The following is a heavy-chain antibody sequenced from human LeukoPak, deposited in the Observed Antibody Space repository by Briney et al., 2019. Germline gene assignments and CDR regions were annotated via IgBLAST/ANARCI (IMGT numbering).Heavy chain of an antibody. J-gene: IGHJ4*02. Sequence: GASVKVSCKASGYTFTGYYMHWVRQAPGQALEWMGWINPNSGGTNYAQKFQGRVTMTRDTSISTAYMELSRLRSDDTAVYYCARWDGYNDGVDYWGQGTLVTVSS. CDR3: ARWDGYNDGVDY. CDR2: INPNSGGT. CDR1: GYTFTGYY. D-gene: IGHD5-24*01. V-gene: IGHV1-2*02.